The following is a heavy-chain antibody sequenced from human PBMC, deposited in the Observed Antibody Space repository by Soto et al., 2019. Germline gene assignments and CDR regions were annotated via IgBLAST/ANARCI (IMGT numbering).Heavy chain of an antibody. CDR2: IYPGDSDT. D-gene: IGHD3-22*01. CDR1: VYSFSSSW. CDR3: ARPDYDSSGPPQSAFDI. V-gene: IGHV5-51*01. J-gene: IGHJ3*02. Sequence: KISDKGSVYSFSSSWRGWVRQRPGKCLEWMGIIYPGDSDTRYSPSFQGQVTISADKSISTAYLQWSSLKASDTAMYYCARPDYDSSGPPQSAFDIWGQGTMVPVS.